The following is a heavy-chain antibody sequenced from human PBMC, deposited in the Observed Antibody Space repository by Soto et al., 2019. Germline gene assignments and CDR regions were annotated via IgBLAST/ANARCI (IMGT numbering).Heavy chain of an antibody. CDR2: IYHSGST. J-gene: IGHJ5*02. CDR3: ARVPDR. CDR1: GGPISSGGYS. D-gene: IGHD2-2*01. Sequence: SEALSLTFAVSGGPISSGGYSWSWIRQPPGKGLEWIGYIYHSGSTYYNPSLKSRVTISVDRSKNQFSLKLSSVTAADTAVYYCARVPDRWGQGTLVTVSS. V-gene: IGHV4-30-2*01.